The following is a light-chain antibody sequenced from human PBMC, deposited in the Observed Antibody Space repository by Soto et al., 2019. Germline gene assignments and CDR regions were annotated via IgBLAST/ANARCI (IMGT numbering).Light chain of an antibody. J-gene: IGKJ5*01. CDR2: AAS. CDR1: QGIHNY. Sequence: DIQMTQSPSSLSASIGDRVTITCRASQGIHNYLAWFQQKPGRAPQSLIYAASSLQSVVPSKFSGSASVTDSTITINNPQPEDFATYYCEQYNNYPLTFGQGTRLESK. V-gene: IGKV1-16*02. CDR3: EQYNNYPLT.